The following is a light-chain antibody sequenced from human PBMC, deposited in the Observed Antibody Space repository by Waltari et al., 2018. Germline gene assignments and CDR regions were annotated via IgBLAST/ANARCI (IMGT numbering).Light chain of an antibody. J-gene: IGLJ2*01. V-gene: IGLV1-47*01. CDR3: AAWDDSRSVV. Sequence: QSLLTQSPSASGTPGQRVSISCSGSSSTIGNNHVYWYQHLPGTAPRLLLYDTDRRPSGVPERFSAAQSGTSASLAISGLRSEDEADYYCAAWDDSRSVVFGGGTRLTVL. CDR1: SSTIGNNH. CDR2: DTD.